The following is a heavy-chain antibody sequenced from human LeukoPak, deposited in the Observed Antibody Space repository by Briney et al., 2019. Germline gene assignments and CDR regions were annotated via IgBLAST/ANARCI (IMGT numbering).Heavy chain of an antibody. CDR3: TRSSLDY. CDR1: GFSISSHW. D-gene: IGHD3-10*01. J-gene: IGHJ4*02. V-gene: IGHV3-7*03. Sequence: GGSLRLSCVASGFSISSHWMRWLRQAPGKGLEWVANIKADGSQQYYVDSVRGRFTITRDNAENSLYLQMNSLRAEDTAVYYCTRSSLDYWGLGTQVTVSS. CDR2: IKADGSQQ.